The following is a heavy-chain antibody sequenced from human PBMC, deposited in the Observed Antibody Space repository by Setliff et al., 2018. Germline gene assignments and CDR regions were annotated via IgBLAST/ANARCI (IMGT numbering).Heavy chain of an antibody. V-gene: IGHV1-2*02. CDR2: INSNSGST. CDR3: AREVPGYSGALDF. CDR1: GYTFTSFF. J-gene: IGHJ5*01. D-gene: IGHD5-12*01. Sequence: ASVKVSCKASGYTFTSFFHQWVRQAPGQGLEWLGWINSNSGSTTYAQKFQGRVTMTRDTSINTVYMELKSLTSDDSAVCYCAREVPGYSGALDFWGRGTLVTVSS.